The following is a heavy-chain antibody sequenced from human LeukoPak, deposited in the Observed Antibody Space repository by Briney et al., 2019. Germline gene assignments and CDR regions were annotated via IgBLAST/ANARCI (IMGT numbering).Heavy chain of an antibody. D-gene: IGHD5-18*01. CDR1: GGSVSSSSYY. CDR2: IHYSGST. Sequence: SETLSLTCTVSGGSVSSSSYYWGWIRQPPGTGLEWIGSIHYSGSTFYNPSLKSRVTISVDTSKNQFSLKLSSVTAADTAVYYCARSRSGYSYDHAAFEIWGQGTMVTVSS. V-gene: IGHV4-39*01. J-gene: IGHJ3*02. CDR3: ARSRSGYSYDHAAFEI.